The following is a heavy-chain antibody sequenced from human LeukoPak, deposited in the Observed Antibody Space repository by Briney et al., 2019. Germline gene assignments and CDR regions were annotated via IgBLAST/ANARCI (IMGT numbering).Heavy chain of an antibody. J-gene: IGHJ4*02. Sequence: PGGSPRLSCAASGFTFSSYAMNWVRQAPGKGLQCVSAISGSGGSTYYADSVKGRFTISRDNSKNTLYLQMNSLRAEDTAVYYCAKDAVLLWFGELFTYFDYWGQGTLVTVSS. V-gene: IGHV3-23*01. CDR2: ISGSGGST. CDR3: AKDAVLLWFGELFTYFDY. D-gene: IGHD3-10*01. CDR1: GFTFSSYA.